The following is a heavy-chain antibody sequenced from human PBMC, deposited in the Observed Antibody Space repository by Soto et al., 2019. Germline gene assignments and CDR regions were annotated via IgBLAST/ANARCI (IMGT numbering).Heavy chain of an antibody. CDR2: ISANGGAA. CDR3: VKGNQGFFWSDKDV. CDR1: AFTFSTYA. J-gene: IGHJ6*03. V-gene: IGHV3-23*01. Sequence: DVQLLESGGGLVQPGGSLRLSCAASAFTFSTYAMSWVRQPPGKGLEWVSAISANGGAAFYADSVKGRFTISRDNSKSTLFLQMNSLRAEDTAVYYCVKGNQGFFWSDKDVWGKGTTVAVSS. D-gene: IGHD3-3*01.